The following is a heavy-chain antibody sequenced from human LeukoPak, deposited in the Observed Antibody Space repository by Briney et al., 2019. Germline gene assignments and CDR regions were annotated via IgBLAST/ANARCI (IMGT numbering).Heavy chain of an antibody. Sequence: GGCLRLSCAAFGFTFSSYAMGWVRQAPGKGLEWVSGTSGSGGSTYYADSVKGRFTISRDNSKITLYLRMNSLRAEDTAVYYCAKDPYGETTYYFDYWGQGTLVTVSS. CDR1: GFTFSSYA. CDR3: AKDPYGETTYYFDY. V-gene: IGHV3-23*01. D-gene: IGHD4/OR15-4a*01. J-gene: IGHJ4*02. CDR2: TSGSGGST.